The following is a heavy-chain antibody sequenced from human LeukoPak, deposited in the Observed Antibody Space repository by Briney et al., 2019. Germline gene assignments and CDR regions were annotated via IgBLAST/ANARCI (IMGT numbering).Heavy chain of an antibody. CDR2: IPYDGSKK. Sequence: GGSLRLSCAASGFTFSSYAMSWVRQAPGKGLEWLAFIPYDGSKKYYADSVKGRFTISRDNPKNTLYLQMNSLRAEDTAVYYCARSYDGFDIWGQGTMVTVSS. CDR1: GFTFSSYA. CDR3: ARSYDGFDI. V-gene: IGHV3-30*04. J-gene: IGHJ3*02.